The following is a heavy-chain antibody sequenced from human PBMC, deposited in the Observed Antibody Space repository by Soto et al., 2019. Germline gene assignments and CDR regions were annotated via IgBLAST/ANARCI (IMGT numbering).Heavy chain of an antibody. CDR2: IYYSGST. CDR1: GGSISSSSYY. CDR3: ASASGYDAIDY. Sequence: QLQLQESGPGLVKPSETLSLTCTVSGGSISSSSYYWGWIRQPPGKGLEWIGSIYYSGSTYYNPSLKSRVTISVDTSKNQFSLKLSSVTAADTAVYYCASASGYDAIDYWGQGTLVTVSS. V-gene: IGHV4-39*01. J-gene: IGHJ4*02. D-gene: IGHD5-12*01.